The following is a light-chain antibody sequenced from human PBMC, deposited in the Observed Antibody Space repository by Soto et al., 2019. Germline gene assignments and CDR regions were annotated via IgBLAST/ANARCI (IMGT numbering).Light chain of an antibody. CDR3: QQRSTWPRT. V-gene: IGKV3-11*01. CDR1: QSVSSS. Sequence: EIVLTQSPVTLSLSPGERATLSCRASQSVSSSLIWYQQKPGQAPRLLIYDASNRATGIPARFSGGGSGTDFILTISSLEPEDFAVYYCQQRSTWPRTFGGGIKVEIK. CDR2: DAS. J-gene: IGKJ4*01.